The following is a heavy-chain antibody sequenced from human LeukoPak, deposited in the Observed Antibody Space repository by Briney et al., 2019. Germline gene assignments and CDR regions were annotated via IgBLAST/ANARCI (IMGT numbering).Heavy chain of an antibody. V-gene: IGHV4-4*07. CDR3: ARSRNLGY. CDR1: GASITSHY. CDR2: IYTRGTT. Sequence: SETLSLTCTVSGASITSHYWSWIRQPAGKGLEWIGRIYTRGTTDYNPSLKSRVIISVDTSKNQFSLQLSSVTAADTAIYYCARSRNLGYWGQGTLVTVSS. J-gene: IGHJ4*02.